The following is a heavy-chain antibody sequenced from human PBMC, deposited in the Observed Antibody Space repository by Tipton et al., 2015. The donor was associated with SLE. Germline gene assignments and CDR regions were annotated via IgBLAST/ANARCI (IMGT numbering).Heavy chain of an antibody. CDR1: GGSISSSSYY. J-gene: IGHJ6*02. V-gene: IGHV4-39*07. Sequence: TLSLTCTVSGGSISSSSYYWGWIRQPPGKGLEWIGSIYYSGSTNYNPSLKSRVTISVDTSKNQFSLKLSSVTAADAAVYYCARSILEVVAATDYYGMDVWGQGTTVTVSS. CDR3: ARSILEVVAATDYYGMDV. D-gene: IGHD2-15*01. CDR2: IYYSGST.